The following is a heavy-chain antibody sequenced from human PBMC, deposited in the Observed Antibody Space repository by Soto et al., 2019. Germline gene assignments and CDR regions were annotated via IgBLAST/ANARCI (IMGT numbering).Heavy chain of an antibody. CDR3: ARGFWSGYYTGYYYYYGMDV. V-gene: IGHV1-2*04. Sequence: GASVKVSCKASGYTFTGYYMHWVRQAPGQGLEWMGWINPNSGGTNYAQKFQGWVTMTRDTSISTAYMELSRLRSDDTAVYYCARGFWSGYYTGYYYYYGMDVWGQGTTVTVSS. J-gene: IGHJ6*02. CDR1: GYTFTGYY. D-gene: IGHD3-3*01. CDR2: INPNSGGT.